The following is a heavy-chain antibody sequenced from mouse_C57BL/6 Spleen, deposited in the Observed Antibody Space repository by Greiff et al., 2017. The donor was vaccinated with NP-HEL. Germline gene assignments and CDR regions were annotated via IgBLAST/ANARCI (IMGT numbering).Heavy chain of an antibody. CDR3: ARDEGGYYAMDY. V-gene: IGHV1-80*01. CDR1: GYAFSSYW. CDR2: IYPGDGDT. Sequence: VQLQQSGAELVKPGASVKISCKASGYAFSSYWMNWVKQRPGKGLEWIGQIYPGDGDTNYNGKVKGKATLTADKPSSTAYMQLSSLTSEDSAVYFCARDEGGYYAMDYWGQGTSVTVSS. J-gene: IGHJ4*01.